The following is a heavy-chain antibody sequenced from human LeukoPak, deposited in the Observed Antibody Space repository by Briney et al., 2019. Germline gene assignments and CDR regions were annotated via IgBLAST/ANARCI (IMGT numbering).Heavy chain of an antibody. V-gene: IGHV1-18*01. CDR3: ARDKAVTTELTQYFQH. CDR2: ISAYNGYT. J-gene: IGHJ1*01. D-gene: IGHD4-11*01. Sequence: ASVKVSCKTSGYTFTNYGVSWVRQAPGHGLEWMGWISAYNGYTNYAQKLQVRVTMTTDTSTSTAYMELRSLTSDDTAVYYCARDKAVTTELTQYFQHWGQGTLVTVSS. CDR1: GYTFTNYG.